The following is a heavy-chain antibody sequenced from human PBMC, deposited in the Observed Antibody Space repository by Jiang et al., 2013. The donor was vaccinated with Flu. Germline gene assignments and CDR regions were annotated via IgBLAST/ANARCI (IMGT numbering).Heavy chain of an antibody. V-gene: IGHV4-59*12. J-gene: IGHJ5*01. D-gene: IGHD3-10*01. CDR3: ARRVDVSGNQPHLNWFDS. Sequence: GPGLVKPSETLSLTCSVSGDSMSTYNWNWIRQSPGKGLEWIAYIHSGGRTQYNPYYNPSLMSRVTISMDTSKNQFSLELNSVTAADTAVYYCARRVDVSGNQPHLNWFDSWGQGILVTVSA. CDR2: IHSGGRTQYNP. CDR1: GDSMSTYN.